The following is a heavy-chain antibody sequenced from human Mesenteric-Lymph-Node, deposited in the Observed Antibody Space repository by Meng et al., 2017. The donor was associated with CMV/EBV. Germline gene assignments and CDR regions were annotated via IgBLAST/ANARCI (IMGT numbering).Heavy chain of an antibody. CDR2: ISGSGGST. J-gene: IGHJ4*02. CDR1: GFTFSSYA. Sequence: GESLKISCAASGFTFSSYAMSWVRQAPGKGLEWVSAISGSGGSTYYADSVKGRFTISRDNSKNTLYLQMNSPRAEDTAVYFCAKAFSASYIDVATVFDYWGEGTLVTVSS. D-gene: IGHD3-10*01. CDR3: AKAFSASYIDVATVFDY. V-gene: IGHV3-23*01.